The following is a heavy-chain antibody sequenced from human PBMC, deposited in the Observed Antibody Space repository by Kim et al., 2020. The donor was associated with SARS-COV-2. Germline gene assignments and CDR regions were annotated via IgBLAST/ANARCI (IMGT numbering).Heavy chain of an antibody. CDR2: FDPEDGET. CDR1: GYTLTELS. CDR3: ATSPAVAGYYYYYYYGMDV. Sequence: ASVKVSCKVSGYTLTELSMHWVRQAPGKGLEWMGGFDPEDGETIYAQKFQGRVTMTEDTSTDTAYMELSSLRSEDTAVYYCATSPAVAGYYYYYYYGMDVWGQGTTVTVSS. J-gene: IGHJ6*02. D-gene: IGHD6-19*01. V-gene: IGHV1-24*01.